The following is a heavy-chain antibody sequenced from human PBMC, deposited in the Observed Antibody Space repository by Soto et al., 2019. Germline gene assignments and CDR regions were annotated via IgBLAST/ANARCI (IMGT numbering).Heavy chain of an antibody. CDR2: IYHTGIT. CDR3: ASFWSGYYRGF. Sequence: QVQLQESGSGLVKPSETLSLTCTVSGVSISNGGYSWSWIRQPPGKGLEWIGYIYHTGITFYNPSLKSRVAMSVDTSKDHFSLKLSSVTAADTAVYFCASFWSGYYRGFWGPGTLVTVSS. CDR1: GVSISNGGYS. J-gene: IGHJ4*02. V-gene: IGHV4-30-2*01. D-gene: IGHD3-3*01.